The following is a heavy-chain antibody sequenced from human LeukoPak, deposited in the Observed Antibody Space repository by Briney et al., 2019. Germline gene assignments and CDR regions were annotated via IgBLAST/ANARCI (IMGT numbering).Heavy chain of an antibody. CDR1: GGSISSYY. D-gene: IGHD3-16*02. CDR3: ARLRLGELSFGY. CDR2: IYYSGST. J-gene: IGHJ4*02. Sequence: SETLSLTCTVSGGSISSYYWSWIRQPPGKGLEWIGYIYYSGSTNYNPSLKSRVTISVDTSKNQFSLKLSSVTAADTAVYYCARLRLGELSFGYWGQGTLVTVSS. V-gene: IGHV4-59*12.